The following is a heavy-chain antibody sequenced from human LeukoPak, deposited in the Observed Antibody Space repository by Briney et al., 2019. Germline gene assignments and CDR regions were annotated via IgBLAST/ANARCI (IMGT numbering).Heavy chain of an antibody. J-gene: IGHJ6*03. CDR1: GGSFSDYY. CDR3: ARSVEGYCSGGSCYSYYYYMDV. D-gene: IGHD2-15*01. Sequence: SETLSLTCAVYGGSFSDYYWSWIRQPPGKGLEWIGEINHSGSTNYNPSLKSRVTISVDTSKNQFSLKLSSVTAADTAVYYCARSVEGYCSGGSCYSYYYYMDVWGKGTTVTVSS. CDR2: INHSGST. V-gene: IGHV4-34*01.